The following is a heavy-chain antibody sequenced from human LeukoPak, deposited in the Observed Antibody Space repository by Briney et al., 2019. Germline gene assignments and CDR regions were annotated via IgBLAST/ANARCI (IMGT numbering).Heavy chain of an antibody. CDR2: IYTSGST. V-gene: IGHV4-4*07. J-gene: IGHJ5*02. CDR1: GGCISSYY. Sequence: SETLSLTSTVSGGCISSYYWSWIRQPAGKGLEWIGRIYTSGSTNYNPSLKSRVTMSVDTSKNQFSLKLSSVTAADTAVYYCARVNLGYNWFDPWGQGTLVTVSS. D-gene: IGHD3-16*01. CDR3: ARVNLGYNWFDP.